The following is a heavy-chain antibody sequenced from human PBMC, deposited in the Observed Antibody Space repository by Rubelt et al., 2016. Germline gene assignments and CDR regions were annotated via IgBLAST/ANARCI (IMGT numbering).Heavy chain of an antibody. V-gene: IGHV2-70*15. CDR1: GFSLSTSGMC. CDR2: IDWDDDK. Sequence: QVTLRESGPALVKPTQTLTLTCTFSGFSLSTSGMCVSWIRQPPGKALEWLARIDWDDDKYYSTSLKTRLTISKDTSKNQVVLKMTNRDPVDTATYYCARNDASSSWYNYWGQGTLVTVSS. CDR3: ARNDASSSWYNY. D-gene: IGHD6-13*01. J-gene: IGHJ4*02.